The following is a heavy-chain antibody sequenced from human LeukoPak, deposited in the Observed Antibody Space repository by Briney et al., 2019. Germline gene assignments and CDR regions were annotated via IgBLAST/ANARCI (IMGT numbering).Heavy chain of an antibody. D-gene: IGHD5-12*01. Sequence: GGSLRLSCAASGFTFSRYEMNWVRQAPGKGLDWVSYINSGGSTIYYADSVKGRFTISRDNAKNSLYLQMNSLRAEDTAVYYCARELIVATIIYYYYGMDVWGQGTTVTGSS. CDR3: ARELIVATIIYYYYGMDV. CDR2: INSGGSTI. J-gene: IGHJ6*02. V-gene: IGHV3-48*03. CDR1: GFTFSRYE.